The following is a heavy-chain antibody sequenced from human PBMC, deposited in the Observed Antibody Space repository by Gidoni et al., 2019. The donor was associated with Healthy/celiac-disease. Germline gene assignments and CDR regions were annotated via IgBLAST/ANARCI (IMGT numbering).Heavy chain of an antibody. CDR1: GFTFSSYW. Sequence: EVQLVESGGGLVQPGGSLRLSCSASGFTFSSYWMCWVRQAPGKGLEGVANIKQDGSEKYYVDSVKGRFTISRDNAKNSLYLQMNSLRAEDTAVYYCARDGAYQLLYFDYWGQGTLVTVSS. J-gene: IGHJ4*02. D-gene: IGHD2-2*01. CDR2: IKQDGSEK. CDR3: ARDGAYQLLYFDY. V-gene: IGHV3-7*03.